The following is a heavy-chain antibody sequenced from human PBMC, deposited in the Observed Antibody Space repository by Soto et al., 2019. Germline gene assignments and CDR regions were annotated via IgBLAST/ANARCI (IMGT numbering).Heavy chain of an antibody. V-gene: IGHV4-34*01. D-gene: IGHD3-22*01. J-gene: IGHJ5*02. CDR3: ARRARWVKGFAP. Sequence: QVQLQQWGAGLLKPSETLSLTCAVYGGSFSGYYWSWIRQPPGKGLEWIGEINHSGSTNYNPSLKSRATISVDTSKNRFSLKLSSVTAADTAVYYCARRARWVKGFAPWGQGTLVTVSS. CDR2: INHSGST. CDR1: GGSFSGYY.